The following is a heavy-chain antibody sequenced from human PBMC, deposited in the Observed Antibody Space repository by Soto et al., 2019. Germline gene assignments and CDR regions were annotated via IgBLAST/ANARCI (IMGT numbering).Heavy chain of an antibody. Sequence: QVQLQESGPGLVKPSETLFLSCSVSGGSLTNYYWSWIRQPPGKGLEWIGYVFSSGITHYNPSLESRVTMSVDTSKNQFSLRLNFVTTADTAVYFCARSSLEPTRRWFDPWGQGTLVTVSS. CDR1: GGSLTNYY. CDR3: ARSSLEPTRRWFDP. J-gene: IGHJ5*02. D-gene: IGHD1-1*01. CDR2: VFSSGIT. V-gene: IGHV4-59*01.